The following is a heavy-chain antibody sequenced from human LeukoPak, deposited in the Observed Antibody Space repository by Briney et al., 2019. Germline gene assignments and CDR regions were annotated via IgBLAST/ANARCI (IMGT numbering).Heavy chain of an antibody. V-gene: IGHV3-23*01. J-gene: IGHJ4*02. D-gene: IGHD1-1*01. Sequence: GGSLRLSCAGSGFTFNYFAMSWVRQAPGKGLEWVSGISDSGGSTYYTDSVKGRFTISRDNSKNTVYLQMNNLRAEDSAVYFCARHDNFIPYWGRGTLVTVSS. CDR2: ISDSGGST. CDR1: GFTFNYFA. CDR3: ARHDNFIPY.